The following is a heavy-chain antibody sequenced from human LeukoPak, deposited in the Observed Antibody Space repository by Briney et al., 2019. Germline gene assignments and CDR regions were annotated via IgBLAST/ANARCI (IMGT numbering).Heavy chain of an antibody. CDR2: IYHSGST. Sequence: SETLSLTCTVSGYSISSGYYWGWIRQPPGKGLEWIGSIYHSGSTYYNPSLKSRVTISVDTSKNQFSLKLSSVTAADTAVYYCARTETATISGISFDYWGQGTLVTVSS. V-gene: IGHV4-38-2*02. J-gene: IGHJ4*02. CDR3: ARTETATISGISFDY. D-gene: IGHD5-24*01. CDR1: GYSISSGYY.